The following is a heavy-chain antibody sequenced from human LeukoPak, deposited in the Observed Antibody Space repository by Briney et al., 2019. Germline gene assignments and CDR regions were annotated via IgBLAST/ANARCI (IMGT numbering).Heavy chain of an antibody. V-gene: IGHV7-4-1*02. CDR1: GGTFSSYA. J-gene: IGHJ6*03. D-gene: IGHD3-22*01. CDR2: INTNTGNP. Sequence: ASVKVSCKASGGTFSSYAISWVRQAPGQGLEWMGWINTNTGNPTYAQGFTGRFVFSLDTSVSTAYLQISSLKAEDTAVYYCARVGVVVITFFDYYYMDVWGKGTTVTVSS. CDR3: ARVGVVVITFFDYYYMDV.